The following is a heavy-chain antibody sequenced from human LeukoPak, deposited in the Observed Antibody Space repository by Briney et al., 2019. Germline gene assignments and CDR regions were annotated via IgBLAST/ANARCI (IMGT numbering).Heavy chain of an antibody. D-gene: IGHD3-10*01. CDR1: GGSISSYY. V-gene: IGHV4-4*07. Sequence: YPSETLSLTCTVSGGSISSYYWSWIRQPAGKGLEWIGRIYTSGSTNYNPSLKSRVTMSVDTSKNQFSLKLSPVTAADTAVYYCARAGAPLYYDGSGSGPGWFDPWGQGTLVTVSS. CDR2: IYTSGST. CDR3: ARAGAPLYYDGSGSGPGWFDP. J-gene: IGHJ5*02.